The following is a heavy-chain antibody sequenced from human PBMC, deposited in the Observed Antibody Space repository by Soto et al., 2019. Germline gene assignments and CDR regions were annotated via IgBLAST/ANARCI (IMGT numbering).Heavy chain of an antibody. CDR2: IYTSGST. CDR3: ARDTHQDLLRYFDWLEPSTSFDP. J-gene: IGHJ5*02. V-gene: IGHV4-4*07. D-gene: IGHD3-9*01. CDR1: GGSISSYY. Sequence: SETLSLTCTVSGGSISSYYWSWIRQPAGKGLEWIGRIYTSGSTNYNPSLKSRVTMSVDTSKNQFSLKLSSVNAADTAVYYWARDTHQDLLRYFDWLEPSTSFDPSGQAPLVTVSS.